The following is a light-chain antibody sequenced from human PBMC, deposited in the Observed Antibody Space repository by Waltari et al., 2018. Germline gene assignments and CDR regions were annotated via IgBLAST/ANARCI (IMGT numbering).Light chain of an antibody. CDR2: GAS. J-gene: IGKJ1*01. CDR1: QSISSY. CDR3: QQTYNTPRT. Sequence: DIQMTQSPSSLPASVGDRVTITCRASQSISSYLNWYQQKPGKAPNLLIYGASSLQSGVPSRFSGSGSGTEFTLTISSLQPEDFATYYCQQTYNTPRTFGQGTKVETK. V-gene: IGKV1-39*01.